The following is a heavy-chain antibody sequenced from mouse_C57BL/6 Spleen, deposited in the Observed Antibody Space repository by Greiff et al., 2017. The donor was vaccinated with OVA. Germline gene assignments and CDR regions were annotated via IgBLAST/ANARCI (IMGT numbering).Heavy chain of an antibody. CDR1: GYTFTDYY. CDR2: IYPGSGNT. CDR3: ARDYFFDD. V-gene: IGHV1-76*01. Sequence: VQLQQSGAELVRPGASVKLSCKASGYTFTDYYINWVKQRPGQGLEWIARIYPGSGNTYYNEKFKGKATLTAEKSSSTAYMQLSSLTSEDSAVYFCARDYFFDDWGQGTTLTVSS. J-gene: IGHJ2*01.